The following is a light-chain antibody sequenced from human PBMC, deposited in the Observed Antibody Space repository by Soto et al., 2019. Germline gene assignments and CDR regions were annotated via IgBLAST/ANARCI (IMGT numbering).Light chain of an antibody. Sequence: DIVMTQSPATLSVSPGGSATLSCRASRSVNTHLAWYQQKPGQAPRLLISGASTRATGVPARFSGSGSGTEFTLTISSLQSEDFAVYYCQQYYNLYTFGQGTKLDIK. CDR2: GAS. V-gene: IGKV3-15*01. CDR1: RSVNTH. J-gene: IGKJ2*01. CDR3: QQYYNLYT.